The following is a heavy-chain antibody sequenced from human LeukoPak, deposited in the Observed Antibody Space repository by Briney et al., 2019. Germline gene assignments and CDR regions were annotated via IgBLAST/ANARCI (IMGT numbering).Heavy chain of an antibody. V-gene: IGHV3-7*04. D-gene: IGHD2-2*01. CDR1: GFTFSIAW. Sequence: TGGSLRLSCAPSGFTFSIAWMSWVRQAPGKGLEWVANINQDGSEKYYVDSVKGRFTISRDNAKNSLYLQMNSLRGEDTAVYYCARGLYCSSTSCQYFDYWGQGTLVTVSP. CDR2: INQDGSEK. J-gene: IGHJ4*02. CDR3: ARGLYCSSTSCQYFDY.